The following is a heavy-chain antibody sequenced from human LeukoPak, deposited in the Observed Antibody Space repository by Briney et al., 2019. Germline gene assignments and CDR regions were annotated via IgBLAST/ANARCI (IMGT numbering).Heavy chain of an antibody. CDR2: IGIDSGNT. D-gene: IGHD1-1*01. CDR1: GFPFIEYS. Sequence: GGSLRLSCTASGFPFIEYSMNWVRQAPGKGLEWISYIGIDSGNTRYADSVRGRFTISADKAKNSLYLQMNSLRIEDTAVYYCARDHNYAFDNWGQGTLVSVAS. V-gene: IGHV3-48*01. J-gene: IGHJ4*02. CDR3: ARDHNYAFDN.